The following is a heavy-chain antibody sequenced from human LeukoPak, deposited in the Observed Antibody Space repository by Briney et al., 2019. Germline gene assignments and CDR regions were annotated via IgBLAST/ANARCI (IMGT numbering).Heavy chain of an antibody. CDR2: IYYSGST. CDR1: GGSISSSSYY. CDR3: ARQHKSYYMDV. Sequence: SETLSLTCTVSGGSISSSSYYWGWIRQPPGKGLEWIGSIYYSGSTYYNLSLKSRVTISVDTSKNQFSLKLSSVTAADTAVYYCARQHKSYYMDVWGKGTTVTVSS. J-gene: IGHJ6*03. V-gene: IGHV4-39*01.